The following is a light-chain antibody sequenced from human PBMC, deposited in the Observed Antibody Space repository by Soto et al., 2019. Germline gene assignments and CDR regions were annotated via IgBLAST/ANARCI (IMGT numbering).Light chain of an antibody. J-gene: IGLJ2*01. Sequence: QSALTQPACVSGSPGQSITISCTGTSSDVGRYNYVSWCQQHPGKAPKLIIYDVSNRPSGVSNRFSGSKSGNTASLTISGLQAEDEADYYCSSYTSSSTVVFGGGTKVTVL. V-gene: IGLV2-14*01. CDR1: SSDVGRYNY. CDR3: SSYTSSSTVV. CDR2: DVS.